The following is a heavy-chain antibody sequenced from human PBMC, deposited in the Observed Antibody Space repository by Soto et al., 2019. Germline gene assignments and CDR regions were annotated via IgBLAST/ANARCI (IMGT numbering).Heavy chain of an antibody. J-gene: IGHJ3*02. D-gene: IGHD6-19*01. V-gene: IGHV3-53*01. CDR3: AKSGGSGWFADAFDI. CDR2: IYSGGST. Sequence: LRLSCAGSGFTVSSYYMSWVRQAPGKGLEWVSVIYSGGSTYYADSVKGRFTISRDNSKNTLYLQMNSLRAEDTAVYYCAKSGGSGWFADAFDIWGQGTMVTVSS. CDR1: GFTVSSYY.